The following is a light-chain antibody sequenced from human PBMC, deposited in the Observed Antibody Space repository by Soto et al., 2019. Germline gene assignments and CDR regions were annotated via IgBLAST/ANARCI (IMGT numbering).Light chain of an antibody. CDR3: QQYNSYPET. Sequence: DIQMTQSPSTLSASVGDRVTITCRASQSVSSWVAWYQQKPGKAPKLLIYKASILESGVPSRFSGSGSGTEFTLTISSLQPDDFATYYCQQYNSYPETFGQGTKVEIK. CDR2: KAS. V-gene: IGKV1-5*03. CDR1: QSVSSW. J-gene: IGKJ1*01.